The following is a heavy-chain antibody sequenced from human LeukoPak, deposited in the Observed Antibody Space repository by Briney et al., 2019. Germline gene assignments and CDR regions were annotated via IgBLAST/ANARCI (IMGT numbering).Heavy chain of an antibody. J-gene: IGHJ4*02. CDR2: INPSGGST. V-gene: IGHV1-46*01. CDR1: GYTFTSYY. CDR3: AREPRTKYCSGGSCYSFYFDY. D-gene: IGHD2-15*01. Sequence: ASVKVSCKASGYTFTSYYMHWVRQAPGQGLEWMGIINPSGGSTSYAQKFQGRVTMTRDTSTSTVYMEMSSLRSEDTAVYYCAREPRTKYCSGGSCYSFYFDYWGQGTLVTVSS.